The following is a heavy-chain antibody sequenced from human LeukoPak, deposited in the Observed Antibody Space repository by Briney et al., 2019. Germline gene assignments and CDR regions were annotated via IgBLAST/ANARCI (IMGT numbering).Heavy chain of an antibody. V-gene: IGHV3-23*01. CDR3: AKPYYYNTSGYY. Sequence: GGSLRLSCAASGFTFSTYAMTWVRQAPRKGLEWVSAISGSSGNTFYADSVKGRFTISRDNSKNTLYLQMNSLRAEDTAIYYCAKPYYYNTSGYYWGQGTLVTVSS. D-gene: IGHD3-22*01. CDR2: ISGSSGNT. J-gene: IGHJ4*02. CDR1: GFTFSTYA.